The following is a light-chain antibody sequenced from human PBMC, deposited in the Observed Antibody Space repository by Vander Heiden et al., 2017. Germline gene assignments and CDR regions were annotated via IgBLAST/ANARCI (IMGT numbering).Light chain of an antibody. V-gene: IGLV2-14*01. J-gene: IGLJ2*01. CDR1: SSDVGGYNY. CDR3: SSYTSSSTVV. CDR2: DVS. Sequence: QSALTQPASVPGSPGQSITISCTGTSSDVGGYNYVSWYQQHPGKAPKLMIYDVSNRPSGVSNRFSGSKSGNTASLTISGLQAEDEADYYCSSYTSSSTVVFGGGTKLTAL.